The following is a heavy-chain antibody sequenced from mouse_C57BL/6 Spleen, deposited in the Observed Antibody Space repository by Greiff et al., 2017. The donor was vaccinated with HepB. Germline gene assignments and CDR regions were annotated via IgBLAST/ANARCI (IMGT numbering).Heavy chain of an antibody. J-gene: IGHJ3*01. Sequence: VKLMESGPELVKPGTSVKISCKASGYAFSSSWMNWVKQRPGKGLEWIGRIYPGDGDTNYNGKFKGKATLTADKSSSTAYMQLSSLTSEDSAVYFCANNDYYGSSVFAYWGQGTLVTVSA. V-gene: IGHV1-82*01. CDR3: ANNDYYGSSVFAY. CDR2: IYPGDGDT. D-gene: IGHD1-1*01. CDR1: GYAFSSSW.